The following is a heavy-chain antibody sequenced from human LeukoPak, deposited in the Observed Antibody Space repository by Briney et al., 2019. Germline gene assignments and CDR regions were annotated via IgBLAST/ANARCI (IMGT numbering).Heavy chain of an antibody. CDR1: GFTFSSYA. CDR2: LSGSGGST. D-gene: IGHD6-13*01. CDR3: AKAPHSSSWYGVYFDY. J-gene: IGHJ4*02. Sequence: GGSLRLSCAASGFTFSSYAMSWVRQAPGKGLEWVSALSGSGGSTYYADSVKGRFTISRDNSRNTLYLQMNSLRAEDVAVYYCAKAPHSSSWYGVYFDYWGQGTLVTVSS. V-gene: IGHV3-23*01.